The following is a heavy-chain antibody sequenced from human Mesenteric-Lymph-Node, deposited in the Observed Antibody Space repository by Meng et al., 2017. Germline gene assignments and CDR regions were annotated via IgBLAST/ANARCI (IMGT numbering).Heavy chain of an antibody. Sequence: GSLRLSCTVSGGSISSSSYYWGWIRQSPGKGLEWIGEINHSGSTNYNPSLKSRVTISVDTSKNQFSLKLSSVTAADTAVYYCARGLFQIVVVTRRGNWFDPWGQGTLVTVSS. J-gene: IGHJ5*02. V-gene: IGHV4-39*07. CDR3: ARGLFQIVVVTRRGNWFDP. CDR2: INHSGST. CDR1: GGSISSSSYY. D-gene: IGHD2-21*02.